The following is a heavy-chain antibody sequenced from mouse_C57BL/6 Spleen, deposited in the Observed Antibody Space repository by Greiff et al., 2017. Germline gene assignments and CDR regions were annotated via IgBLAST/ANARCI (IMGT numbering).Heavy chain of an antibody. D-gene: IGHD3-2*02. J-gene: IGHJ3*01. Sequence: QVQLQQPGAELVMPGASVKLSCKASGYTFTSYWMHWVKQRPGQGLEWIGEIDPSDSYTNYNQKFKGKSTLTVDKSSSTAYIQLSSLTSEDSAVYYCAIQLRLLWSAYWGQGTLVTVSA. CDR2: IDPSDSYT. CDR1: GYTFTSYW. CDR3: AIQLRLLWSAY. V-gene: IGHV1-69*01.